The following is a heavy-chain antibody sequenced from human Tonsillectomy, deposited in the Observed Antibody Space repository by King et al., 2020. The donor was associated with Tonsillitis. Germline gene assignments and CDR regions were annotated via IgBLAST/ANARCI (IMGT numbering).Heavy chain of an antibody. V-gene: IGHV3-23*04. CDR2: ISSSSGSK. CDR3: AKDRAVAGNFDY. Sequence: VQLVESGGGLVQPGGSLRLSCAASGFTFGSYDMNWVRQAPGKGLEWVSTISSSSGSKFYADSVKGRFTISRDNSRNTLYLQMNSLRAEDTAIYYCAKDRAVAGNFDYWGQGTLVTVSS. D-gene: IGHD6-19*01. CDR1: GFTFGSYD. J-gene: IGHJ4*02.